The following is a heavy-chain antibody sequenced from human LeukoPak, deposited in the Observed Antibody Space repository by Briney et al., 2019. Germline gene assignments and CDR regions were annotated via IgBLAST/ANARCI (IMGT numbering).Heavy chain of an antibody. CDR3: ARSLGDSGILYYYMDI. Sequence: GGSLRLSCAASEFSVSDSYMSWVRQAPGKGLQWVSVIFSGGSTYYTDSVKGRFTLSRDNSKNTLYLEMNSLRAEDTAVYYCARSLGDSGILYYYMDIWGRGTTVTVSS. J-gene: IGHJ6*03. CDR1: EFSVSDSY. D-gene: IGHD3-10*01. V-gene: IGHV3-53*01. CDR2: IFSGGST.